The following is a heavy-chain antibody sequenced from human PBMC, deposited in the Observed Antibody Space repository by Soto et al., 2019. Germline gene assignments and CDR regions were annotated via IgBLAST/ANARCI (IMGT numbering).Heavy chain of an antibody. V-gene: IGHV1-3*01. CDR3: ARADILTGYYLGYYYGMDV. CDR2: INAGNGNT. CDR1: GYTFTSYA. J-gene: IGHJ6*02. Sequence: QVQLVQSGAEVKKPGASVKVSCKASGYTFTSYAMHWVRQAPGQRLEWMGWINAGNGNTKYSQKFQGRVTITRDTSASTAYMELSSLRSEDTAMYYCARADILTGYYLGYYYGMDVWGQGTTVTVSS. D-gene: IGHD3-9*01.